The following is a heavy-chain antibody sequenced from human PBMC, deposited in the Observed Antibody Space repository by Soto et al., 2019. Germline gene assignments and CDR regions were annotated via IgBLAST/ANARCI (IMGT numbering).Heavy chain of an antibody. Sequence: ASVKVSCKASGYTFTSYYMHWVRQAPGQGLEWMGIINPSGGSTSYAQKFQGRVTMTRDTSTSTVYMELSSLRSEDTAVYYCARDKAPYDSSGYCLGFDYWGQGTLVTVSS. V-gene: IGHV1-46*03. CDR1: GYTFTSYY. D-gene: IGHD3-22*01. CDR3: ARDKAPYDSSGYCLGFDY. CDR2: INPSGGST. J-gene: IGHJ4*02.